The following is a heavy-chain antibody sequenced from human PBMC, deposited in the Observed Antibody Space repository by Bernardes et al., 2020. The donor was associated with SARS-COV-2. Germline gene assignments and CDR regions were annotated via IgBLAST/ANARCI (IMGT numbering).Heavy chain of an antibody. J-gene: IGHJ3*02. V-gene: IGHV3-15*01. CDR3: TTGRYYYDSSGYPNDAFDI. CDR2: IKSKTDGGTT. Sequence: LRLSCAASGFTFSNAWMSWVRQGPGKGLEWVGRIKSKTDGGTTDYAAPVKGRFTISRDDSKNTLYLQMNSLKTEDTAVYYCTTGRYYYDSSGYPNDAFDIWGQGTMVTVSS. D-gene: IGHD3-22*01. CDR1: GFTFSNAW.